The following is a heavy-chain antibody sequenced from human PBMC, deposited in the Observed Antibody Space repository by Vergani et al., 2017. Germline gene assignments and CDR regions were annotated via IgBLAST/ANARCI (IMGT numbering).Heavy chain of an antibody. CDR2: IIPVLGKT. CDR1: GATFRSNT. D-gene: IGHD2-21*02. V-gene: IGHV1-69*02. CDR3: ATLAYCGGDCYLTPYYYFDY. J-gene: IGHJ4*02. Sequence: QVQLVQSGAEVKKPGSSVKVSCMASGATFRSNTISWVRQVPGQGLEWMGRIIPVLGKTKYAQDFQGRLTITADTSTSTAYMELTSLRSQDTAVYYCATLAYCGGDCYLTPYYYFDYWGQGTLVTVSS.